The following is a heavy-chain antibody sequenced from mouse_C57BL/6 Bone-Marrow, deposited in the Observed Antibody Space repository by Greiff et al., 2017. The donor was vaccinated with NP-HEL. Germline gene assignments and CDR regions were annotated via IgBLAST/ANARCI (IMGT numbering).Heavy chain of an antibody. CDR2: INPSSGYT. CDR1: GYTFTSYW. D-gene: IGHD2-1*01. Sequence: QVQLQQSGAELAKPGASVKLSCKASGYTFTSYWMHWVKQRPGQGLEWIGYINPSSGYTKYNQKFKDKATLTADNSSSTAYMQLSSLTYEDSAVYYCARRGLYYGNEDYFDYWGQGTTLTVSS. CDR3: ARRGLYYGNEDYFDY. V-gene: IGHV1-7*01. J-gene: IGHJ2*01.